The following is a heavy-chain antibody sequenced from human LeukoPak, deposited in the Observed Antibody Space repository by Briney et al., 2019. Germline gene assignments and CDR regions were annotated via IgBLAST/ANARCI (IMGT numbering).Heavy chain of an antibody. CDR2: ISSSGSTM. Sequence: GGSLRLSCAASGFTFCDHYMTWIRQAPGKGLEWVSYISSSGSTMYYADSVKGRFTISRDNAKNSLYLQMNSLRAEDTAVYYCARVTIGYCSSANCYGGAFDIWGQGTMVTVSS. V-gene: IGHV3-11*01. CDR1: GFTFCDHY. D-gene: IGHD2-2*01. J-gene: IGHJ3*02. CDR3: ARVTIGYCSSANCYGGAFDI.